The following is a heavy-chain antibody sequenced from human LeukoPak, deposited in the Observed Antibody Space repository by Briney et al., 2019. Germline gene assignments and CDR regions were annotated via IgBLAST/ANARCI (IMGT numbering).Heavy chain of an antibody. Sequence: PSETLSFTCAGYGLSFSGYYWSWIRQPPGKGLEWIGEINHSGSTNYNPSLKSRVTISVDTSKNQFSLKLSSVTAADTAVYYCARGGVGYSYGEVWEYWGQGTLVTVSS. V-gene: IGHV4-34*01. D-gene: IGHD5-18*01. CDR3: ARGGVGYSYGEVWEY. CDR1: GLSFSGYY. CDR2: INHSGST. J-gene: IGHJ4*02.